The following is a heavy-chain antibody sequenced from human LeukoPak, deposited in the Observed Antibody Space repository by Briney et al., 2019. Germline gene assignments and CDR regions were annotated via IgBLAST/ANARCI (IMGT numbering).Heavy chain of an antibody. CDR1: GGSISSSNW. CDR3: ARLYGNYQNYFDY. CDR2: MYYRGNT. V-gene: IGHV4-4*02. J-gene: IGHJ4*02. Sequence: SETLSLTCAVSGGSISSSNWWSWVRQPPGKGLEWVGHMYYRGNTFYNPSLKSRVTISVDTSKNQFSLKLRSVTAADTAVYYCARLYGNYQNYFDYWGQGTLVTVSS. D-gene: IGHD1-7*01.